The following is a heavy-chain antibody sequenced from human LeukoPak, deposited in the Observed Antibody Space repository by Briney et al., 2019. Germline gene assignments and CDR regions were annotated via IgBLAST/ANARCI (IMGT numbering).Heavy chain of an antibody. D-gene: IGHD3-22*01. J-gene: IGHJ4*02. V-gene: IGHV3-23*01. CDR1: GFTFSSYA. CDR3: AGSSGYSDDY. CDR2: ISGTGGST. Sequence: GGSLRLSCAASGFTFSSYAMSWVRQAPGKGLEWVSGISGTGGSTYYADSVKGRFTISRDNSKNTLYLQMNSLRAEDTAVYYCAGSSGYSDDYWGQGTLVTISS.